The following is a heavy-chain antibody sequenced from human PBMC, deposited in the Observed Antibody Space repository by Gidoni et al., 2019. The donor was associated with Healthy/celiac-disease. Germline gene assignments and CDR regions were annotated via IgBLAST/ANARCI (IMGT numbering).Heavy chain of an antibody. CDR3: APTYYYGSGSYQIDY. V-gene: IGHV3-23*01. CDR2: ISGSGGST. Sequence: EVQLLESGGGLVQPGGSLRLSCAASGFTFSSYAMSWVRQAPGKGLEWFSAISGSGGSTYYADSVKGRFTISRDNSKNTLYLQMNSLRAEDTAVYYCAPTYYYGSGSYQIDYWGQGTLVTVSS. CDR1: GFTFSSYA. D-gene: IGHD3-10*01. J-gene: IGHJ4*02.